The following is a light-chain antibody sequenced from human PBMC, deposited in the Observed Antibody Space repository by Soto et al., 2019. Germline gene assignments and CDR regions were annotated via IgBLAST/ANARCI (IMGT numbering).Light chain of an antibody. CDR3: QQHSDWPPIT. CDR2: DAA. CDR1: QNVDTIY. Sequence: EIVSKQSPGTLSLSPGERATLSCRASQNVDTIYLAWYHQKPGRAASRLIYDAADRATGIAGRCSGSGSGTDFTLTISSREPEDFAVYYYQQHSDWPPITFGQGTLLEIK. V-gene: IGKV3-11*01. J-gene: IGKJ5*01.